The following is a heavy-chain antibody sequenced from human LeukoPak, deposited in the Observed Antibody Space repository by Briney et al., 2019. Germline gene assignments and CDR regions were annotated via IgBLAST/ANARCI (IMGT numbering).Heavy chain of an antibody. V-gene: IGHV4-4*07. Sequence: SETLSPTCTVSGGSISSYYWSWIRQPAGKGLEWIGRIYTSGSTNYNPSLKSRVTMSVDTSKNQFSLKLSSVTAADTAVYYCARASHDYVWGSYPNDAFDLWGQGTMVTVSS. CDR1: GGSISSYY. D-gene: IGHD3-16*02. J-gene: IGHJ3*01. CDR2: IYTSGST. CDR3: ARASHDYVWGSYPNDAFDL.